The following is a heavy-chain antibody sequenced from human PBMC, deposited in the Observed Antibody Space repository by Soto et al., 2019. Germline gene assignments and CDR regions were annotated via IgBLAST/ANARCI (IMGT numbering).Heavy chain of an antibody. CDR2: MNPNSGNT. V-gene: IGHV1-8*01. CDR1: GYTFTSYD. CDR3: ARGLYYDILTGYYRTRVGFDP. Sequence: QVQLVQSGAEVKKPGASVKVSCKASGYTFTSYDINWVRQATGQGLEWMGWMNPNSGNTGYAQKFQGRITMTRNTSIITAYMELSSLRSEDTAVYYCARGLYYDILTGYYRTRVGFDPWGQGTLVTVSS. D-gene: IGHD3-9*01. J-gene: IGHJ5*02.